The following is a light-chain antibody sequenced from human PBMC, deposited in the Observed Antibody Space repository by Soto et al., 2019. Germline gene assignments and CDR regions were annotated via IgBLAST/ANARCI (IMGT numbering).Light chain of an antibody. CDR3: QQCGSSLWT. Sequence: EIVLTQSPGTLSLSPGERAPLSCRASQSVSSYYLAWYQQKPGQAPRLLIYAASSRATGIPDRFSGGGSGTDFTLTISRLEPEDFAVYYCQQCGSSLWTFGQGTKVDIK. CDR1: QSVSSYY. V-gene: IGKV3-20*01. J-gene: IGKJ1*01. CDR2: AAS.